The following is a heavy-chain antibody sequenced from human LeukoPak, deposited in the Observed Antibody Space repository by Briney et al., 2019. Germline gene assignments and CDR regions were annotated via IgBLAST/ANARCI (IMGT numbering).Heavy chain of an antibody. Sequence: GASVKVSCKASGYTFTGYYMHWVRRAPGQGLEWMGWINPNSGGTNYAQKFQGRVTMTRDTSISTACMELSRLRSDDTAVYYCARDLDDSSGYYHTSPGGYWGQGTLVTVSS. V-gene: IGHV1-2*02. D-gene: IGHD3-22*01. CDR1: GYTFTGYY. CDR2: INPNSGGT. CDR3: ARDLDDSSGYYHTSPGGY. J-gene: IGHJ4*02.